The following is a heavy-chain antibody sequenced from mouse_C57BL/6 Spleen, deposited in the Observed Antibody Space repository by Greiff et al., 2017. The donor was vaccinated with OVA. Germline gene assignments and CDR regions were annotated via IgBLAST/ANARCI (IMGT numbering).Heavy chain of an antibody. J-gene: IGHJ2*01. V-gene: IGHV5-9-1*02. CDR1: GFTFSSYA. D-gene: IGHD2-2*01. CDR3: TRVGLWFFDY. Sequence: EVKLEESGEGLVKPGGSLKLSCAASGFTFSSYAMSWVRQTPEKRLEWVAYISSGGDYSYYADTVKGRFTISRDNARNTLYLQMSSLKSEDTAMYYCTRVGLWFFDYWGQGTTLTVSS. CDR2: ISSGGDYS.